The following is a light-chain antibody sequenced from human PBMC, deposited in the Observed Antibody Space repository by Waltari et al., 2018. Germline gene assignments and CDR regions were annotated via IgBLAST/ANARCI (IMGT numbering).Light chain of an antibody. CDR3: QQRSYWPRT. Sequence: EIVLTQSPATLSLSPGDRATLSCRDSQSINTYLAWYQQKPGQAPRLLICDASTRFTGIPARFSGIGSGTDFTLTVSSVEPEDVAVYYCQQRSYWPRTFGQGTKLEIK. CDR2: DAS. V-gene: IGKV3-11*01. CDR1: QSINTY. J-gene: IGKJ2*01.